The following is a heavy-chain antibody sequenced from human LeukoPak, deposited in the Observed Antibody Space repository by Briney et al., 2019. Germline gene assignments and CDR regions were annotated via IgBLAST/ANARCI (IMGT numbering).Heavy chain of an antibody. Sequence: GGSLRLSCAASGFTFSDYAMHWVRQAPGKGLEWVALISYDGSGKYHADFVKGRFTISRDNSKGTLYLEMNSLRADDTAVYYCARELSVVDTARASRFDSWGQGTLVTVSS. D-gene: IGHD2-15*01. CDR1: GFTFSDYA. CDR3: ARELSVVDTARASRFDS. J-gene: IGHJ5*01. V-gene: IGHV3-30-3*01. CDR2: ISYDGSGK.